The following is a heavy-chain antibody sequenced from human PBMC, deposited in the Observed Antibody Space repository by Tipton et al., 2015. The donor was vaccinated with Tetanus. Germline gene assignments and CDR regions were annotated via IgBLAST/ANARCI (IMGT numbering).Heavy chain of an antibody. V-gene: IGHV3-48*02. CDR1: GFTFSSYS. CDR2: ISSSSTI. CDR3: ARVDGSTSLFDY. D-gene: IGHD2-2*01. J-gene: IGHJ4*02. Sequence: SLRLSCAASGFTFSSYSMNWVRQAPGKGLEWVSYISSSSTIYYADSVKGRFTISRDNAKNSLYLQMNSLRDEDTAVYYCARVDGSTSLFDYWGQGTLVTVSS.